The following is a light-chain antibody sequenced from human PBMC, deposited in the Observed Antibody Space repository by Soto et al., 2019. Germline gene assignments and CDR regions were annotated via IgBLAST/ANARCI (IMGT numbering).Light chain of an antibody. Sequence: QLVLTQSHSASASLGASVNLTCTLTGGHSTYSIGWHQQQPQRGPRFLMRLNSDGSHSKGDGIPDRFSGSSSGAERFLTISSLQSEDEADYYCQTWGRGIVVFGGGTKLTVL. J-gene: IGLJ2*01. CDR3: QTWGRGIVV. CDR2: LNSDGSH. CDR1: GGHSTYS. V-gene: IGLV4-69*02.